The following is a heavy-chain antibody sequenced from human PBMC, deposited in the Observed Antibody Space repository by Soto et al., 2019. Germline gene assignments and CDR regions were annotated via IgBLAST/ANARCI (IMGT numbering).Heavy chain of an antibody. CDR2: INAGNGNT. CDR1: GYTFTNYA. J-gene: IGHJ6*02. Sequence: QVQLVQSGAEVKKPGASVKVSCKASGYTFTNYAMHWVRQAPGRRLEWMGWINAGNGNTKYSQKFQGRVTITRDTSASTAYMELSSLRYEDTAVYYCARGPLLWGDVWGQGTTVTVSS. D-gene: IGHD3-10*01. CDR3: ARGPLLWGDV. V-gene: IGHV1-3*01.